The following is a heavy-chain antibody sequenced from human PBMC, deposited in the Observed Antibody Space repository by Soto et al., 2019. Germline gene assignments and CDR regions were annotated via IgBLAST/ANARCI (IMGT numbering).Heavy chain of an antibody. V-gene: IGHV4-4*02. CDR1: SGSNSSSNW. J-gene: IGHJ4*02. Sequence: QVQLQESGPGLVKPSGTLSLTCAVSSGSNSSSNWWSWVRQPPGKGLECIGEIYHSGSTNYNPSLKSRVTISVDKSKNQFSLKLSSVTAADTAVYDCARGRIQLWFNGYDYWGQGTLVTVSS. D-gene: IGHD5-18*01. CDR3: ARGRIQLWFNGYDY. CDR2: IYHSGST.